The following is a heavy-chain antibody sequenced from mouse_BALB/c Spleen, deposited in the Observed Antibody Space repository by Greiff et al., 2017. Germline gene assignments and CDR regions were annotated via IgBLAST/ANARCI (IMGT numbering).Heavy chain of an antibody. D-gene: IGHD1-2*01. V-gene: IGHV2-2*02. J-gene: IGHJ2*01. CDR3: ARAPSNSLLRSRYYFDY. CDR1: GFSLTSYG. Sequence: QVQLKQSGPGLVQPSQSLSITCTVSGFSLTSYGVHWVRQSPGKGLEWLGVIWSGGSTDYNAAFISRLSISKDNSKSQVFFKMNSLQANDTAIYYCARAPSNSLLRSRYYFDYWGQGTTLTVSS. CDR2: IWSGGST.